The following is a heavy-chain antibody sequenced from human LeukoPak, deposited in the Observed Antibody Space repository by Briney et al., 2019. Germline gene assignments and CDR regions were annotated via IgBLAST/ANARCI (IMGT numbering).Heavy chain of an antibody. V-gene: IGHV4-4*08. CDR3: ARGRRDGYNFYWYFDL. CDR2: IFPSGST. CDR1: GGSISSYY. J-gene: IGHJ2*01. D-gene: IGHD5-24*01. Sequence: SETLSLTCTVSGGSISSYYWSWIRQPPGKGLEWIGCIFPSGSTNYNSSLKSRVTISVDTSKNQFSLKVSSVTAADTAVYYCARGRRDGYNFYWYFDLWGRGTLVTVSS.